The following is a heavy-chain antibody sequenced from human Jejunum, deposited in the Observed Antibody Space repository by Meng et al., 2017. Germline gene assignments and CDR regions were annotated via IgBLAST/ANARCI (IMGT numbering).Heavy chain of an antibody. CDR1: GFTFSSYW. CDR2: INSDESST. D-gene: IGHD1-26*01. CDR3: ARFTSCSGSYYGGSFYGLDV. V-gene: IGHV3-74*01. J-gene: IGHJ6*02. Sequence: GGSLRLSCAASGFTFSSYWMHWVRQAPGKGLVWVSRINSDESSTNYADSVKGRFTISRDNAKNTLYLQMNSLRDEDTAVYYCARFTSCSGSYYGGSFYGLDVWGQGTTVTVSS.